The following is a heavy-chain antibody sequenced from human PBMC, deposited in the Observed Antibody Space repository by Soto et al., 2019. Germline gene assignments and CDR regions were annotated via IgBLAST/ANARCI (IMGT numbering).Heavy chain of an antibody. Sequence: GGSLRLSCAASGFTFSSYAMSWVRQAPGKGLEWVSAISGSGGSTYYGDSVKGRFTISRDNSKNTLYLQMNSLRAEDTAVYYCAKVPSSGWYGADYFDYWGQGTLVTVSS. J-gene: IGHJ4*02. D-gene: IGHD6-19*01. CDR1: GFTFSSYA. CDR2: ISGSGGST. CDR3: AKVPSSGWYGADYFDY. V-gene: IGHV3-23*01.